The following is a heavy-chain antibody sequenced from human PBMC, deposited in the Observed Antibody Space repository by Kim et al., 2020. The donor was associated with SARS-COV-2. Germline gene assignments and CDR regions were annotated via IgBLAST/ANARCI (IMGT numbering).Heavy chain of an antibody. CDR1: GFTFDDYA. CDR3: AKDIPTMVRAWGYYYYYYGMDV. D-gene: IGHD3-10*01. Sequence: GGSLRLSCAASGFTFDDYAMHWVRQAPGKGLEWVSLISGDGGSTYYADSVKGRFTISRDNSKNSLYLQMNSLRTEDTALYYCAKDIPTMVRAWGYYYYYYGMDVWGQGTTVTVSS. CDR2: ISGDGGST. J-gene: IGHJ6*02. V-gene: IGHV3-43*02.